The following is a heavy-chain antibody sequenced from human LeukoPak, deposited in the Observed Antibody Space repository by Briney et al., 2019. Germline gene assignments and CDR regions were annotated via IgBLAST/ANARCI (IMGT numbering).Heavy chain of an antibody. CDR3: ARDVWDIVVVPAATAFDY. V-gene: IGHV3-21*01. J-gene: IGHJ4*02. CDR2: ISSTSSYI. CDR1: GGSISSYY. Sequence: ETLSLTCTVSGGSISSYYWGWIRQPPGKGLEWVSSISSTSSYIYYADSVKGRFTISRDNAKNSLYLQMNSLRAEDTAVYYCARDVWDIVVVPAATAFDYWGQGTLVTVSS. D-gene: IGHD2-2*01.